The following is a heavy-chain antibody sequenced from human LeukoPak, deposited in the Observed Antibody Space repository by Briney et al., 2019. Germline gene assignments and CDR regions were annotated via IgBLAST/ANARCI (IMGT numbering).Heavy chain of an antibody. Sequence: ASVKVSCKASGYTFTSYGISWVRQAPGQGLEWVGWINPNSGGTNYAQKFQGRVTMTRDTSISTAYMELSRLRSDDTAVYYCARDHLVGATKLNWFDPWGQGTLVTVSS. D-gene: IGHD1-26*01. V-gene: IGHV1-2*02. CDR1: GYTFTSYG. J-gene: IGHJ5*02. CDR3: ARDHLVGATKLNWFDP. CDR2: INPNSGGT.